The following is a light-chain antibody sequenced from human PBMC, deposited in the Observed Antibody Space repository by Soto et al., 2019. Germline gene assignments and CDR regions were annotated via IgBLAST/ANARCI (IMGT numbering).Light chain of an antibody. CDR2: DAS. V-gene: IGKV3-11*01. Sequence: EIVLTQSPATLSLSPGDRATLSCRASESIGTYLAWYQQKPGQAPRLLIYDASNRATGVPARFSGTGSGTDFTLTISSLESEDFAFSFCQHRSNSPPMWTFGQGTKVEIK. CDR1: ESIGTY. CDR3: QHRSNSPPMWT. J-gene: IGKJ1*01.